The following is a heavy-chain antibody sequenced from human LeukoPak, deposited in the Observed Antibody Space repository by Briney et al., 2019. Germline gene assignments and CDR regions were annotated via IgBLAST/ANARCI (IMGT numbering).Heavy chain of an antibody. J-gene: IGHJ4*02. V-gene: IGHV4-34*01. CDR3: ARVSIGSSWYFGDFDY. CDR2: INHSGST. CDR1: GGSFSGYY. Sequence: PSETLSLTCAVYGGSFSGYYWSWIRQPPGKGLEWIGEINHSGSTNYNPSLKSRVTISVDTSKNQFSLKLSSVTAADTAVYYCARVSIGSSWYFGDFDYWGQGTLVTVSS. D-gene: IGHD6-13*01.